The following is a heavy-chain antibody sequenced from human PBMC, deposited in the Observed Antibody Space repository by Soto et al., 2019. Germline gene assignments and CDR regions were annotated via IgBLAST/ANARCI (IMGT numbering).Heavy chain of an antibody. CDR3: ARYCSSTDCNYYYGIDV. Sequence: SETLSLTCGVSGGSISSGGHSWSWIRQPPGKGLEWIGYIYHSGSTYYNPSLKSRVTISVVRSKNQFSLKLSSVTSADTAVYYCARYCSSTDCNYYYGIDVWGQGTTVTVSS. CDR1: GGSISSGGHS. V-gene: IGHV4-30-2*01. CDR2: IYHSGST. D-gene: IGHD2-2*01. J-gene: IGHJ6*02.